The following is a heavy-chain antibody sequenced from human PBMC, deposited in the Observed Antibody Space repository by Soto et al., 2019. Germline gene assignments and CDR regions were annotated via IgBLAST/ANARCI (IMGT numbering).Heavy chain of an antibody. D-gene: IGHD3-22*01. J-gene: IGHJ4*02. Sequence: GPPVKVSCKASGRTFSSYTITWVRQAPGQGLEWMGGITPMFGTPNYAQKFRGRVTITADESSSTAYMELSSLRSEDTAMYFCARDGTLYDSRAYYYLYWGQGTLVTVSS. V-gene: IGHV1-69*13. CDR2: ITPMFGTP. CDR1: GRTFSSYT. CDR3: ARDGTLYDSRAYYYLY.